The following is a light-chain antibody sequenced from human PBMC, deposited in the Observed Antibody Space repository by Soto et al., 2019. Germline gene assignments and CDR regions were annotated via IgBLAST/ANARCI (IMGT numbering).Light chain of an antibody. J-gene: IGKJ1*01. CDR2: DAS. V-gene: IGKV1-5*01. CDR3: LRYNAFSQT. Sequence: IQMTQSPSTLSASVGDRVTITCRASKSMNDWLAWYQQKPGKAPKVLIYDASSLQSGVPSRFSGSGSGTEFTLTIDSLQPDDVATYYCLRYNAFSQTFGQGTKVDIK. CDR1: KSMNDW.